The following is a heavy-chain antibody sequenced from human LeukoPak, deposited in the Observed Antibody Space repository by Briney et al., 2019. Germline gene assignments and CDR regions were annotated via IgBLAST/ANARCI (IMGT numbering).Heavy chain of an antibody. Sequence: ASVKVSCKASGYTLTDYYMHWVRQAPGQGLEWMGRINPNSGGTNYAQKFQGRVTMTRDTSISTVYMELSRLRSNDTAVYYCARVGYYESSGYYEYWGQGTLVTVSS. CDR1: GYTLTDYY. J-gene: IGHJ4*02. D-gene: IGHD3-22*01. CDR2: INPNSGGT. CDR3: ARVGYYESSGYYEY. V-gene: IGHV1-2*06.